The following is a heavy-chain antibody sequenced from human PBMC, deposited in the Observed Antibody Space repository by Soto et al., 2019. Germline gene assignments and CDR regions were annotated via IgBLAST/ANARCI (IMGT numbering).Heavy chain of an antibody. CDR1: GYTFTSYG. Sequence: QVQLVQSGAEVKKPGASVKVSCKAAGYTFTSYGISWVRQAPGQGLERMGWISAYNGNTNYAQKIQDSVTMTTKNSTNNAYIELRSLRSADTAVYYCSGKGEYSSTSGDYYCYGMDVWGQGTTVTVSS. CDR2: ISAYNGNT. D-gene: IGHD6-6*01. J-gene: IGHJ6*02. CDR3: SGKGEYSSTSGDYYCYGMDV. V-gene: IGHV1-18*01.